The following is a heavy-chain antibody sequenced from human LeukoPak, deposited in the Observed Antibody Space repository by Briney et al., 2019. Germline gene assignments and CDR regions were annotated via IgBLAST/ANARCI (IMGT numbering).Heavy chain of an antibody. CDR1: GFTFSSYA. J-gene: IGHJ4*02. CDR2: ISYDGSNK. D-gene: IGHD6-13*01. V-gene: IGHV3-30*04. Sequence: GRSLRLSCAASGFTFSSYAMHWVRQAPGKGLEWVAVISYDGSNKYYADSVKGRFTISRDNSKNTLYLQMNSLRAEDTAVYYCARDLTQAAAGTVYRGQGTLVTVSS. CDR3: ARDLTQAAAGTVY.